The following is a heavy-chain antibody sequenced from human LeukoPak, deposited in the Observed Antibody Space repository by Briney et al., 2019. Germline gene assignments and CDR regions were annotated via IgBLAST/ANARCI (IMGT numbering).Heavy chain of an antibody. CDR1: GFTFSDYG. V-gene: IGHV3-30*18. Sequence: GGSLRLSCAASGFTFSDYGMHWVRQAPGMGLEWVALISYDGGNKFYADSVRDRFTISRDNSKNTLFLQMNSLRTEDTAMYYCAKVFEVRGARRPKDYWGQGTLVIVSS. D-gene: IGHD3-10*01. J-gene: IGHJ4*02. CDR2: ISYDGGNK. CDR3: AKVFEVRGARRPKDY.